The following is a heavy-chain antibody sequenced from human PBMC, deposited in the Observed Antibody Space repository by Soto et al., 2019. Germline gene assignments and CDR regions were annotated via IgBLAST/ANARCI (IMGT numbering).Heavy chain of an antibody. D-gene: IGHD5-12*01. Sequence: QVQLVESGGGVVQPGRSLRLSCAASGFAFSSYGMDWARQAPCERLEWVAVISYDGNRKYYADSVKGRFTISRDFSKNTVDLHMNSLRVEGTAVYFCARKGYGGRWSLDYWGQGILVTVSS. CDR1: GFAFSSYG. J-gene: IGHJ4*02. CDR3: ARKGYGGRWSLDY. V-gene: IGHV3-30*05. CDR2: ISYDGNRK.